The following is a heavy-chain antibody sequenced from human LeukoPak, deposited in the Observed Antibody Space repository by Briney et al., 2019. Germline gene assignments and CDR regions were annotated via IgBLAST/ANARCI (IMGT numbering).Heavy chain of an antibody. CDR2: MSNSGGS. Sequence: SETLSLTCTVSYDSVSNYYWSWIRQTPEKGLEWIGYMSNSGGSDYGPSLKSRVAMSVDMSKNQFSLKMSYVTAADTAVYYCARNVRGGSTYLDYWGQGTLVTVSS. CDR1: YDSVSNYY. V-gene: IGHV4-59*02. D-gene: IGHD3-16*01. J-gene: IGHJ4*02. CDR3: ARNVRGGSTYLDY.